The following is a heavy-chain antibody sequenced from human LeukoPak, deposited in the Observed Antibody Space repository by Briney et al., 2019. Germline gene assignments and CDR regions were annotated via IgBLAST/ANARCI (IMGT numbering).Heavy chain of an antibody. V-gene: IGHV1-69*06. CDR2: IIPIFGTA. CDR1: GGTFTSYA. CDR3: ARAVRYYGSGGRGYFDY. Sequence: SVKVSCKASGGTFTSYAISWVRQAPGQGLEWMGGIIPIFGTANYAQKFQGRVTITADKSTSTAYMELSSLRSEDTAVYYCARAVRYYGSGGRGYFDYWGQGTLVTVSS. J-gene: IGHJ4*02. D-gene: IGHD3-10*01.